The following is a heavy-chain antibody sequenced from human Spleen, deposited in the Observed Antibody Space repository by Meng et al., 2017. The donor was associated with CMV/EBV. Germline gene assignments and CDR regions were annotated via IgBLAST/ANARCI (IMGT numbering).Heavy chain of an antibody. D-gene: IGHD2-2*01. CDR2: IVVDRGST. J-gene: IGHJ6*02. Sequence: SVKVSCKSFGYTFKNYGISWVRQAPGQRLEWIGWIVVDRGSTKYAQKFQERVTITGDMSTSTAYMELSSLRSEDTAVYYCVADPSVVVPSPIPYAMDVWGQGTTVTVSS. CDR3: VADPSVVVPSPIPYAMDV. CDR1: GYTFKNYG. V-gene: IGHV1-58*02.